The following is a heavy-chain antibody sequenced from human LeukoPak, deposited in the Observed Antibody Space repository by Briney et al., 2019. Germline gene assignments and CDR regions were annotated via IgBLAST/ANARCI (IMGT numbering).Heavy chain of an antibody. CDR3: ARGLTVTTYFDY. V-gene: IGHV4-59*01. CDR2: IYYSGST. D-gene: IGHD4-11*01. J-gene: IGHJ4*02. Sequence: SETQSLTCTVSGGSISSYYWSWIRQPPGKGLEWIGYIYYSGSTNYNPSLKSRVTISVDTSKNQFSLKLSSVTAADTAVYYCARGLTVTTYFDYWGQGTLVTVSS. CDR1: GGSISSYY.